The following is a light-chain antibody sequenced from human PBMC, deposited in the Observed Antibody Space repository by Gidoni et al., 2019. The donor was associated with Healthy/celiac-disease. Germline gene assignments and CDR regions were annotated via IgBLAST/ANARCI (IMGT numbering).Light chain of an antibody. Sequence: SALTQPASVSGSPGQSITISCTGTSSDVGGYNYVSWYQQHPGKAPKLMIYEVSHRPSGVSNRFSGSKSGNTASLTISGLQAEDEADYYCSSYTSSSTYVFGTGTKVTVL. V-gene: IGLV2-14*01. CDR3: SSYTSSSTYV. CDR1: SSDVGGYNY. J-gene: IGLJ1*01. CDR2: EVS.